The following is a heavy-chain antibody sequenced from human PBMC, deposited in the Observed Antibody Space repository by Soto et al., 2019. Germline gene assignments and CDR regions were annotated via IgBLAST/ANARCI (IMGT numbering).Heavy chain of an antibody. CDR2: MNPNSGNT. J-gene: IGHJ3*02. V-gene: IGHV1-8*01. CDR1: GYTFTRYD. D-gene: IGHD3-3*01. Sequence: QVPLVQSGAEVKKPGASVKVSCKASGYTFTRYDINWVRQATGQGLEWMGWMNPNSGNTGYAQKFQGRVTMTRNTSISTAYMELSSLRSEDTAVYYCATPRQYYDFWSGYSGFDAFDIWGQGTMVTVSS. CDR3: ATPRQYYDFWSGYSGFDAFDI.